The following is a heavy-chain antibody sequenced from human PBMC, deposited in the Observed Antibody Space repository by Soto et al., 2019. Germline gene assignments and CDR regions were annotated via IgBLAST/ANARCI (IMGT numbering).Heavy chain of an antibody. CDR2: IYPSDSDT. J-gene: IGHJ4*02. CDR3: ARRGVSTRTFDY. CDR1: GYNFAGYW. Sequence: GESLKISCKGSGYNFAGYWIAWVRQMPGKGLELMGIIYPSDSDTRYRPSFQGQVTISADKSISSAYLQWSSLRASDTAMYYCARRGVSTRTFDYWGQGTPDAISS. V-gene: IGHV5-51*01. D-gene: IGHD3-3*01.